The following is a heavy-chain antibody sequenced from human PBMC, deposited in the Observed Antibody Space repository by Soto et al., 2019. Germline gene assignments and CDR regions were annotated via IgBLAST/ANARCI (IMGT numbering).Heavy chain of an antibody. CDR2: IWYDGSNK. Sequence: QVQLVESGGGVVQPGRSLRLSCAASGFTFSSYGMHWVRQAPGKGLEWVAVIWYDGSNKYYVDSVKGRFTISRDNSKNTLYLQMNSLRAEDTAVYYCARDFVPYESHDYGDYRMPARDYWGQGTLVTVSS. V-gene: IGHV3-33*01. D-gene: IGHD4-17*01. J-gene: IGHJ4*02. CDR1: GFTFSSYG. CDR3: ARDFVPYESHDYGDYRMPARDY.